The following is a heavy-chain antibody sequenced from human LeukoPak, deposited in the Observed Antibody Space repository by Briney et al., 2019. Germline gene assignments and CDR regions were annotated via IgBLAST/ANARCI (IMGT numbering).Heavy chain of an antibody. D-gene: IGHD6-19*01. Sequence: SETLSLTCTVSGGSISSFYWSWIRQPPGKGLEWIGYIYHSGSTNYNPSLKSRVTISVDTSKSQLSLKLDSVTAADTAVYYCARHGEVAGPLGYWGQGTLVTVSS. CDR2: IYHSGST. CDR3: ARHGEVAGPLGY. J-gene: IGHJ4*02. CDR1: GGSISSFY. V-gene: IGHV4-59*08.